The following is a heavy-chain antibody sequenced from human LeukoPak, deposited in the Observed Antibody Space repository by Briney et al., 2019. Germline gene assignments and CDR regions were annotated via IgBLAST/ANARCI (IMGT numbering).Heavy chain of an antibody. CDR1: GFTFSNYA. CDR2: INSDGSST. V-gene: IGHV3-74*01. Sequence: GGSLRLSCAASGFTFSNYAMSWVRQAPGKGLVWVSRINSDGSSTSYADSVKGRFTISRDNAKNTLYLQMNSLRAEDTAVYYCARDPLYGSGSYGNGWGQGTLVTVSS. J-gene: IGHJ4*02. CDR3: ARDPLYGSGSYGNG. D-gene: IGHD3-10*01.